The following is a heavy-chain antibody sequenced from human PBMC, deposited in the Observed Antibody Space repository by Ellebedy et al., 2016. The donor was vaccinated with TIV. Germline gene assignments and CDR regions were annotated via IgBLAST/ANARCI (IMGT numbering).Heavy chain of an antibody. V-gene: IGHV5-10-1*01. CDR3: ARYSGSYGGYDY. J-gene: IGHJ4*02. CDR2: IDPSDSYT. Sequence: GESLKISCKGSGYSFSTFWVIWVRQRPGKGLESMGRIDPSDSYTNYSPSFQGHVTMSADTSISTAYLEWSSPKASETAIYYCARYSGSYGGYDYWGQGTLVTVSS. CDR1: GYSFSTFW. D-gene: IGHD1-26*01.